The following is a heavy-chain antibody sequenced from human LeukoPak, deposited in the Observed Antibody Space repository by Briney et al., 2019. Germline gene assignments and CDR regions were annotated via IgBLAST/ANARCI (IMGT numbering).Heavy chain of an antibody. D-gene: IGHD3-22*01. Sequence: PGGSLRLSCAASGFTFSDYYMSWIRQAPGKGLEWVSYISSSGSTIYYADSVKGRFTISRDNAKNSLYLQMNSLRAEDTAVYYCAKYRDDSSGSGLGHWGQGTLVTVSS. CDR3: AKYRDDSSGSGLGH. J-gene: IGHJ4*02. CDR2: ISSSGSTI. CDR1: GFTFSDYY. V-gene: IGHV3-11*04.